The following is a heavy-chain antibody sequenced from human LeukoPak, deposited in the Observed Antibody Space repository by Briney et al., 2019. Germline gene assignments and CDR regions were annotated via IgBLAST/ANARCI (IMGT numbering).Heavy chain of an antibody. D-gene: IGHD3-10*01. CDR2: ISGSGGST. Sequence: PGGSLRLSCAASGFTFSSYAMSWVRQAPGKGLEWVSAISGSGGSTYYADSVKGRFTISRDNSKNTLYLQMNSLRAEDTAVYYCAKEYYYGSGSSFPYYYYYYGMDVWGQGTTVTVSS. CDR3: AKEYYYGSGSSFPYYYYYYGMDV. J-gene: IGHJ6*02. CDR1: GFTFSSYA. V-gene: IGHV3-23*01.